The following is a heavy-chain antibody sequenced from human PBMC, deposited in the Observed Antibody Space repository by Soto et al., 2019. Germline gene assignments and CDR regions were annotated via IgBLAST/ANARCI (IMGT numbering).Heavy chain of an antibody. CDR2: ISGSGGST. D-gene: IGHD3-22*01. Sequence: EVQLLESGGGLVQPGGSLRLSCAASEFTFSSYAMSWVRQAPGKGLEWVSAISGSGGSTYYADSVKGRFTISRDNSKNTVCRQMNSLRAEDTAVYYWAKESMAMIVVAKNQGGKGGMDVWGQGTTVTVSS. CDR3: AKESMAMIVVAKNQGGKGGMDV. V-gene: IGHV3-23*01. CDR1: EFTFSSYA. J-gene: IGHJ6*02.